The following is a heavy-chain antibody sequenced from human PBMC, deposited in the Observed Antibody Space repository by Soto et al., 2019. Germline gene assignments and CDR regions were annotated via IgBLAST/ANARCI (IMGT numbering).Heavy chain of an antibody. CDR1: GGSFTSNNW. V-gene: IGHV4-4*02. D-gene: IGHD1-7*01. Sequence: SETLSLTCAVSGGSFTSNNWWTWVRQPPGQGLEWIGEIYRTGSTNYNPSLKSQVTISLDKSENQFSLKVTSLTAADTAVYYCASRDPGTSVDYWGQGTLVTVSS. CDR2: IYRTGST. CDR3: ASRDPGTSVDY. J-gene: IGHJ4*02.